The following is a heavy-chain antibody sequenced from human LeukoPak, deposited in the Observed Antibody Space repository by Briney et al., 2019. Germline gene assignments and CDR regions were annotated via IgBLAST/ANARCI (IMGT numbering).Heavy chain of an antibody. J-gene: IGHJ4*02. CDR2: INHSGST. Sequence: SETLSLTCAVYGGSFSGYYWSWIRQPPGKGLEWIGEINHSGSTNYNPSLKSRVTISVDTSKNQFSLKLSPVTAADTAVYYCASGHDSSGFLDYWGQGTLVTVSS. CDR3: ASGHDSSGFLDY. CDR1: GGSFSGYY. D-gene: IGHD3-22*01. V-gene: IGHV4-34*01.